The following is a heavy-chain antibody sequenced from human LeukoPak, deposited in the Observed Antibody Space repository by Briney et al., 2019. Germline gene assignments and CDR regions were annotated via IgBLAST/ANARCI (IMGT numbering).Heavy chain of an antibody. CDR2: ISSSSSYI. Sequence: PGGSLRLSCAASGFTFSSYSMNWVRQAPGKGLEWVSSISSSSSYIYCADSVKGRFTISRDNAKNSLYLQMNSLRAEDTAVYYCARVDTSHLRYFDSWGQGTLVTVSS. J-gene: IGHJ4*02. CDR3: ARVDTSHLRYFDS. V-gene: IGHV3-21*01. CDR1: GFTFSSYS. D-gene: IGHD3-16*01.